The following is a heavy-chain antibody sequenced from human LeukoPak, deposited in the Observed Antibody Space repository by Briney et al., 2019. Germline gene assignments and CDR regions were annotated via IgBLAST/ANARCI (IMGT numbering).Heavy chain of an antibody. CDR1: GFTFSSYS. Sequence: GGSLRLSCAASGFTFSSYSMNWVRQAPGKGLEWVPYISSSSSTIYYADSVKGRFTISRDNAKNSLYLQMNSLRAEDTAVYYCARDRAYCGGDCYSFFDIWGQGTMVTVSS. J-gene: IGHJ3*02. CDR3: ARDRAYCGGDCYSFFDI. V-gene: IGHV3-48*01. CDR2: ISSSSSTI. D-gene: IGHD2-21*01.